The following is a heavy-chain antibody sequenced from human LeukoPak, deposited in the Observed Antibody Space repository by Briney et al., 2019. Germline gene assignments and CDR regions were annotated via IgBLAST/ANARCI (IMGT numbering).Heavy chain of an antibody. CDR2: ISSSGSTI. V-gene: IGHV3-11*01. Sequence: GGSLRLSCAASGFTFSDYYMSWIRQAPGRGLEWVSYISSSGSTIYYADSVKGRFTISRDNAKNSLYLQMNSLRAEDTAVYYCAKDSLFIAARPWYYYYMDVWGKGTTVTVSS. D-gene: IGHD6-6*01. CDR3: AKDSLFIAARPWYYYYMDV. CDR1: GFTFSDYY. J-gene: IGHJ6*03.